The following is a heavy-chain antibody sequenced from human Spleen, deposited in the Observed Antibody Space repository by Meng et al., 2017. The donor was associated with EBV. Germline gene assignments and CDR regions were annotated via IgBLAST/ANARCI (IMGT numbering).Heavy chain of an antibody. V-gene: IGHV2-5*02. CDR3: AHRDRGFDN. J-gene: IGHJ4*02. Sequence: QNTLKESGPTLVKPTQTLTLTCSFSGFSLSASGVGVAWFRQSSGKALELVALIYWDDDQRYSPSLKSRLSITKDIPKNQVVLTMTNMDPADTATYYCAHRDRGFDNWGQGILVTVSS. CDR2: IYWDDDQ. CDR1: GFSLSASGVG. D-gene: IGHD3-22*01.